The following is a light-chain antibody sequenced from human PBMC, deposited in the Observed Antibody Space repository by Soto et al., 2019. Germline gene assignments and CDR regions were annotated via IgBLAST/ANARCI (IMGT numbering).Light chain of an antibody. CDR2: DVS. Sequence: QSALTQPASVSGSPGQSITISCTGTSSDVGGYNYVSWYQQHPGKAPKLMIYDVSNRPSGVSNRFSGSKSGNTASLTISGLQAEDEADYYCSSYRSRSLVVFGGGTKLT. CDR3: SSYRSRSLVV. V-gene: IGLV2-14*01. J-gene: IGLJ2*01. CDR1: SSDVGGYNY.